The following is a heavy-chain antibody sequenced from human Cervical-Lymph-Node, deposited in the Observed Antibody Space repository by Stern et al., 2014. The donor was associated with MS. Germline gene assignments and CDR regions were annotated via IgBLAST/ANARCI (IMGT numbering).Heavy chain of an antibody. CDR1: GYIFTNYY. CDR2: IKPSGGST. CDR3: AKEGRRDSSGDDCGMDV. D-gene: IGHD3-22*01. Sequence: QVQLVQSGAEVKKPGASVKVSCKASGYIFTNYYLHWVRQAPGHGLEWMGIIKPSGGSTSYAQTFQGRVTMTRDTSTSTVYMELSSLTSEDTAVYYCAKEGRRDSSGDDCGMDVWGQGTTVTVSS. J-gene: IGHJ6*02. V-gene: IGHV1-46*01.